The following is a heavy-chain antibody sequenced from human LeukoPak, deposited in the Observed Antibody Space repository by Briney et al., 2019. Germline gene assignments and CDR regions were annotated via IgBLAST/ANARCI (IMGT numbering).Heavy chain of an antibody. CDR2: IDPSDSYT. J-gene: IGHJ4*02. CDR3: ATLILRAAPYYLDY. CDR1: GYRFTNYW. V-gene: IGHV5-10-1*01. D-gene: IGHD3-16*01. Sequence: GESLKISCKGSGYRFTNYWISWVSQMPGKGLEWMGRIDPSDSYTDYSPSFQGHVTFSADKSITTAYLQWSSLKASDTAMYYCATLILRAAPYYLDYWGQGTLVTVSS.